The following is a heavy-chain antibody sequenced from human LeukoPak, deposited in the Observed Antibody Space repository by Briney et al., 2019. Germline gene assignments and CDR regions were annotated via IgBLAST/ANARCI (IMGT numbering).Heavy chain of an antibody. D-gene: IGHD2-2*01. Sequence: GGPLRLSCAASGFTFSSYSMNWVRQAPGKGLEWVSSISSGSSYIFYADSVKGRFTISRDNAKNSLYLQMNSLRAEDTAVYYCARRRGDCSSTSCYFYDDYWGQGTLVTVSS. CDR3: ARRRGDCSSTSCYFYDDY. V-gene: IGHV3-21*01. J-gene: IGHJ4*02. CDR1: GFTFSSYS. CDR2: ISSGSSYI.